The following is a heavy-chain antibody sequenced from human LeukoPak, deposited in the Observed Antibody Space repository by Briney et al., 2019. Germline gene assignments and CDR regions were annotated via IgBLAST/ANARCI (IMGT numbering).Heavy chain of an antibody. J-gene: IGHJ4*02. CDR3: ARDPPSRGTRYFDY. V-gene: IGHV3-48*01. CDR2: ITLSSGII. CDR1: GFTFSNYN. Sequence: GGSLRLSCAASGFTFSNYNMNWVRQAPGKGLEWISYITLSSGIIYYADSVKGRFTISRDNAKNSLYLQMDSLRAEDTAVYYCARDPPSRGTRYFDYWGQGTLVTVSS. D-gene: IGHD3-16*01.